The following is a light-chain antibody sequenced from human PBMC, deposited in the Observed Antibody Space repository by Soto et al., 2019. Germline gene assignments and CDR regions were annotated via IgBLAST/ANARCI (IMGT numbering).Light chain of an antibody. J-gene: IGKJ1*01. CDR3: HQYDSSPSWT. Sequence: EIVLTQSPGTLSLSPGERATLSCRASQSVSYLGWYQQKPGQAPRLLIYGASSRATGIPDRFSGSGSGKDFTLTISRLEPEDFAVYYCHQYDSSPSWTFGQGTKVEIK. CDR1: QSVSY. V-gene: IGKV3-20*01. CDR2: GAS.